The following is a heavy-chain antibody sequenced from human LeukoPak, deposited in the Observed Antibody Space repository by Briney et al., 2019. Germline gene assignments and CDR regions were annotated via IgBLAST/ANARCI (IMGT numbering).Heavy chain of an antibody. V-gene: IGHV3-30*02. CDR3: ARRSYYYDSTWDY. CDR1: GFTFSSYG. Sequence: PGGSLRLSCAASGFTFSSYGMHWVRQAPGKGLEWVAFIRYDGSNKYYADSVKGRFTISRDNSKNTLYLQMNSLRAEDTAVYYCARRSYYYDSTWDYWGQGILVTVSS. D-gene: IGHD3-22*01. CDR2: IRYDGSNK. J-gene: IGHJ4*02.